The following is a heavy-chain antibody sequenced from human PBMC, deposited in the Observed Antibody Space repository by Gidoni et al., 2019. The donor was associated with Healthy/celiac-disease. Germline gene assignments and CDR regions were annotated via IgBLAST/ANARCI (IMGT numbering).Heavy chain of an antibody. CDR2: FDPEDGET. Sequence: VKLVQSGAEGKKPGAAVTVSCKVDGYTLTELSTHWVRQAPGKGLEWMGGFDPEDGETLYAQKFQGRVTMTEDTSTDTAYMELSSLRSEDTAVYYCATGSRVSFDSWGQVTLVTVSS. V-gene: IGHV1-24*01. CDR1: GYTLTELS. CDR3: ATGSRVSFDS. J-gene: IGHJ4*02.